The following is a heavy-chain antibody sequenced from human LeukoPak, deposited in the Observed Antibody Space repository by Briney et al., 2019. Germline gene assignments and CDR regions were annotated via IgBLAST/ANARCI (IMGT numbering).Heavy chain of an antibody. CDR2: IYPGDTET. D-gene: IGHD3-22*01. CDR1: GYIFTNYW. J-gene: IGHJ4*01. V-gene: IGHV5-51*01. CDR3: ARPPPYYDRSGYSLNY. Sequence: GESLQISCKASGYIFTNYWIGWVRQMPGKGREWMGIIYPGDTETRYSPSFQGQVTISVDKSTSTPYLQWSSLKASDTAMYYCARPPPYYDRSGYSLNYWGQGPLVTVSA.